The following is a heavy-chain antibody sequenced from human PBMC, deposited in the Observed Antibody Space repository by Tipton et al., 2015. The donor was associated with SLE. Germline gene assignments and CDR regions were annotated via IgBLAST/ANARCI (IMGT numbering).Heavy chain of an antibody. CDR3: ARDAFRGAFDI. CDR2: IYYSGST. CDR1: GGSISSGSYY. D-gene: IGHD3-10*01. Sequence: TLSLTCTVSGGSISSGSYYWGWIRQPPGKGLEWIGSIYYSGSTYYNPSLKSRVTISVDTSKNQFSLRLSSVTAADTAVYYCARDAFRGAFDIWGQGTMVTVSS. V-gene: IGHV4-39*07. J-gene: IGHJ3*02.